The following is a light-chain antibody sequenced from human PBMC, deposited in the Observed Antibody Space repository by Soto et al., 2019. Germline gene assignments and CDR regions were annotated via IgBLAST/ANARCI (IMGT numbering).Light chain of an antibody. CDR2: GAS. V-gene: IGKV3-15*01. CDR1: DVGAYN. Sequence: VLTQPASVSGSPGQSITISCTGTSSDVGAYNYVSWFQQKPGQAPRLLIYGASTRATGIPARFSGSGSGTEFTLTISSLQSEDFAVYYCQQYNNWPPWTFGQGTKVDIK. CDR3: QQYNNWPPWT. J-gene: IGKJ1*01.